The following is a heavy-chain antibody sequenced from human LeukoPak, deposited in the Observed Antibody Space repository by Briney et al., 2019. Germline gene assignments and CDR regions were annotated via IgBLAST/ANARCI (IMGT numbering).Heavy chain of an antibody. CDR1: GGSMFSYY. CDR2: IYYTGST. J-gene: IGHJ4*02. CDR3: ASSYMGMTTINFES. D-gene: IGHD3-9*01. V-gene: IGHV4-59*01. Sequence: SETLSLTCSVSGGSMFSYYWSWIRQPPGKGPEWVGYIYYTGSTNYNPSLKSRVTISLDTSKKQFSLKLSSVTAADTAVYYCASSYMGMTTINFESWGQGTLVTVSS.